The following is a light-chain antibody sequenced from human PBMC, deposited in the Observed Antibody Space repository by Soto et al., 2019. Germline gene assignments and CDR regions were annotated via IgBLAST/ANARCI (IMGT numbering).Light chain of an antibody. CDR2: AAS. CDR3: QQCYSSPRT. CDR1: QRISTY. J-gene: IGKJ1*01. V-gene: IGKV1-39*01. Sequence: DIQMTQSPSTLSAGVGDRVTITCRASQRISTYLNWYQQKPGKAPTLLIYAASSLQSVVPSRFSGGGSGTDFTLTINTLQPEDFATYFCQQCYSSPRTFGQGTKVEIK.